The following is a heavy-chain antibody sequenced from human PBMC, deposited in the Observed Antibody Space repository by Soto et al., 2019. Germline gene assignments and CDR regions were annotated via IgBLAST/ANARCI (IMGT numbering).Heavy chain of an antibody. Sequence: GESLKISCKGSGYRFTTSWIGWVRQMPGRGLEWMGIIYPGDSETRYSPSFQGQVTISVTKPITTVFLQWSSLRASDTAMYYCARQIYDSDTGPNFQYYFDSWGQGTPVTVSS. D-gene: IGHD3-22*01. CDR3: ARQIYDSDTGPNFQYYFDS. CDR1: GYRFTTSW. J-gene: IGHJ4*02. CDR2: IYPGDSET. V-gene: IGHV5-51*01.